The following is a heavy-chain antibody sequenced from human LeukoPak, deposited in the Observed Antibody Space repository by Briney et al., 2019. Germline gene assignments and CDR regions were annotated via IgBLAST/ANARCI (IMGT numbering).Heavy chain of an antibody. Sequence: ASVKVSCKASGYTFTGYYMHWVRQAPGQGLEWMGWINPNSGGTNYAQKFQGRVTMTRDTSNSTAYMELSSLRADDTAVYYCAREIKRIVEATYYWGQGTLVTVSS. CDR3: AREIKRIVEATYY. CDR2: INPNSGGT. D-gene: IGHD1-26*01. V-gene: IGHV1-2*02. J-gene: IGHJ4*02. CDR1: GYTFTGYY.